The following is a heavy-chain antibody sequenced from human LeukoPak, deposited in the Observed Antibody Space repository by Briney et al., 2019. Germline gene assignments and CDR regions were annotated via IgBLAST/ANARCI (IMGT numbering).Heavy chain of an antibody. V-gene: IGHV3-23*01. D-gene: IGHD2-21*02. Sequence: GGSLRLSCAASGFTFSSYSMNWVRQAPGKGLQWVSGISGTDSGTYYTDSVKGRFTISRDNSKNTVYLQIDSLRAEDTAVYYCAKCMSGSGVCLNFDSWGQGILVTVSS. CDR2: ISGTDSGT. CDR1: GFTFSSYS. CDR3: AKCMSGSGVCLNFDS. J-gene: IGHJ4*02.